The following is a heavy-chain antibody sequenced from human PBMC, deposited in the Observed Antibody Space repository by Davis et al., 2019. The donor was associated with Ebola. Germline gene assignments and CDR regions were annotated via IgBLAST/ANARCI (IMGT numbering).Heavy chain of an antibody. Sequence: GESLKISCAASGFTFSSYWMSWVRQAPGKGLEWVANIKQDGSEKYYVDSVKGRFTISRDNAKNSLYLQMNSLRAEDTAVYYCARNIWELLNYWGQGTLVTVSS. D-gene: IGHD1-26*01. CDR1: GFTFSSYW. V-gene: IGHV3-7*01. J-gene: IGHJ4*02. CDR2: IKQDGSEK. CDR3: ARNIWELLNY.